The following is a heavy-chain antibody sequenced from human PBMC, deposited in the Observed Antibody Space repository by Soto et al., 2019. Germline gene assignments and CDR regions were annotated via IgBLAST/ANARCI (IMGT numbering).Heavy chain of an antibody. D-gene: IGHD3-10*01. V-gene: IGHV1-69*13. J-gene: IGHJ4*02. Sequence: SSVKVSCKASGGTFISYAISWVRQAPGQGLEWMGGIIPIFGTANYAQKFQGRVTITADESTSTAYMELSSLRSEDTAVYYCGCNGYYGSGSYYSDYWGQGTLVTVSS. CDR2: IIPIFGTA. CDR1: GGTFISYA. CDR3: GCNGYYGSGSYYSDY.